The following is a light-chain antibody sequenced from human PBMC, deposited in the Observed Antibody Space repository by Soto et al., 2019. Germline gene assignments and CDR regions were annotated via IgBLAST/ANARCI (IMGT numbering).Light chain of an antibody. Sequence: EIVLTQSPATLSLSPGERATLSCRASQSVSSYLAWYQQKPGQAPRLLIYDASNRATGIPARFSGSGSGTDFPLTISSLEPEDFAVYYCQQRSNWPPRTTFGQGTRLEIK. CDR1: QSVSSY. CDR2: DAS. CDR3: QQRSNWPPRTT. J-gene: IGKJ5*01. V-gene: IGKV3-11*01.